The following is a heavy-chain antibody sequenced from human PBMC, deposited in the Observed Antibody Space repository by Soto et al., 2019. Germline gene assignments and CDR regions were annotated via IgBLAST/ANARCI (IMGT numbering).Heavy chain of an antibody. D-gene: IGHD6-13*01. CDR2: ISYDGSNK. J-gene: IGHJ4*02. Sequence: QVQLVESGGGVVQPGRSLRLSCAASGFTFSSYAMHWVRQAPGKGLEWVAVISYDGSNKYYADSVKGRFTISRDNSKNTLYLQMNSLRAEDTAVYYCARGHRIRSWEATPSDYWGQGTLVTVSS. CDR3: ARGHRIRSWEATPSDY. V-gene: IGHV3-30-3*01. CDR1: GFTFSSYA.